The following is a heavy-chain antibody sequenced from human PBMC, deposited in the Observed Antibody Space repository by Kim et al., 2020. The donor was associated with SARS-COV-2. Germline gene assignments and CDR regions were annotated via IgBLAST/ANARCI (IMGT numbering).Heavy chain of an antibody. J-gene: IGHJ4*02. D-gene: IGHD5-18*01. CDR2: IKQDGSEK. V-gene: IGHV3-7*03. Sequence: GGSLRLSCAASGFTFSSYWMSWVRQAPGKGLEWVANIKQDGSEKYYVDSVKGRFTISRDNAKNSLYLQMNSLRAEDTAVYYCARKASEQLWIYFDYWGQGTLVTVSS. CDR3: ARKASEQLWIYFDY. CDR1: GFTFSSYW.